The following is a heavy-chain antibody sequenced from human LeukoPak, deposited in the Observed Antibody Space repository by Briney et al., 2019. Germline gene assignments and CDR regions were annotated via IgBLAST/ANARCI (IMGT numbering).Heavy chain of an antibody. CDR2: IYPGDSDT. V-gene: IGHV5-51*01. D-gene: IGHD2-2*01. J-gene: IGHJ6*02. Sequence: GESLKISCKGSGYSFTSYWIGWVRQMPGKGLEWMGIIYPGDSDTRYSPSFQGQVTISADKSISTAYLQWSSLKASDTAMYYCARWDGYCSSTSCYADYYYGMDVWGQGTTVTVSS. CDR3: ARWDGYCSSTSCYADYYYGMDV. CDR1: GYSFTSYW.